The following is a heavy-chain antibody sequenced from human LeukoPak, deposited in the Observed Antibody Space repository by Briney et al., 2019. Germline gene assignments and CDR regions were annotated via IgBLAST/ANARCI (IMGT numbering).Heavy chain of an antibody. Sequence: ASVKVSCKASGYTFTSYDINWVRQATGQGLEWMGWMNPNSGNTGYAQEFQGRVTMTRNTSISTAYMELSSLRSEDTAVYYCARSKADYDFWSGYYLPRGPDIWGQGTMVTVSS. CDR2: MNPNSGNT. D-gene: IGHD3-3*01. CDR3: ARSKADYDFWSGYYLPRGPDI. V-gene: IGHV1-8*01. CDR1: GYTFTSYD. J-gene: IGHJ3*02.